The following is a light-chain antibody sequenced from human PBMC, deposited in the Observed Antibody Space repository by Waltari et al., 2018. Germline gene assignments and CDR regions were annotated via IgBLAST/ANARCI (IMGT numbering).Light chain of an antibody. V-gene: IGKV3-20*01. Sequence: VIMTQSPATLSLSPGERATLSCRASQTVSSYLAWYQQKPGQAPRLLIYGASSRATGIPDRFSGSGSGTEFTLIISSLESEDFAVYYCQKYSSSPPTFGQGTKVEIK. J-gene: IGKJ1*01. CDR1: QTVSSY. CDR2: GAS. CDR3: QKYSSSPPT.